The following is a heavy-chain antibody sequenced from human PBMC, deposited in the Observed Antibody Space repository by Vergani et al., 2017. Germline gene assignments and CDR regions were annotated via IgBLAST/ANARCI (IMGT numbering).Heavy chain of an antibody. V-gene: IGHV2-5*02. J-gene: IGHJ5*02. CDR1: GFSLSTSGVG. D-gene: IGHD2-15*01. CDR2: IYWDDDK. CDR3: AHMDVPYRNWWVVAATPPTGWFDP. Sequence: QITLKESGPTLVKPTQTLTLTCTFSGFSLSTSGVGVGWIRQPPGKALEWLALIYWDDDKRYSPSLKSRLTITKDTSKNQGVLTMTNMDPVDTATYYCAHMDVPYRNWWVVAATPPTGWFDPWGQGTLVTVSS.